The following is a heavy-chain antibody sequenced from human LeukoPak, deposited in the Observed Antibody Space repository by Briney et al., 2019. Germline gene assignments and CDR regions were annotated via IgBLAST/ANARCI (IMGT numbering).Heavy chain of an antibody. J-gene: IGHJ4*02. CDR3: ARTARLPDS. CDR2: VYFSGIT. Sequence: PSETLSLTCTVSGDSISGHYWSWIRQPPGKGLACIGYVYFSGITNYNPSLKSRVTMSVDTSKNQLPLKLSSVTAADTAVYYCARTARLPDSWGQGTLVTVSS. D-gene: IGHD2-21*01. CDR1: GDSISGHY. V-gene: IGHV4-4*09.